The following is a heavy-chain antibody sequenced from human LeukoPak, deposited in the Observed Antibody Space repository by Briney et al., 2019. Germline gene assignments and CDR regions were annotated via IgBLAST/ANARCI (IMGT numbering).Heavy chain of an antibody. CDR1: SGSISTSNYY. CDR2: IYHSGST. J-gene: IGHJ6*03. V-gene: IGHV4-39*07. Sequence: SETLSLTCTVSSGSISTSNYYWGWVRQPPGKGLEWIGSIYHSGSTYYNPSLKSRVTISVDTSKNQFSLKLSSVTAADTAVYYCARDAQSSSWSLYYYYYYMDVWGKGTTVTVSS. D-gene: IGHD6-13*01. CDR3: ARDAQSSSWSLYYYYYYMDV.